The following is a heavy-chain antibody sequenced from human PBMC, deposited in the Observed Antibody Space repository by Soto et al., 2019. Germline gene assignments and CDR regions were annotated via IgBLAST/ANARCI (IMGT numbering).Heavy chain of an antibody. V-gene: IGHV4-39*02. J-gene: IGHJ6*02. CDR2: IAYNGVT. D-gene: IGHD3-10*01. CDR1: GASIYRSGYY. CDR3: ARDLVGYYGSGSYYYGMDV. Sequence: SETLSRTGTVSGASIYRSGYYWGWIRQPPGRGLEWIGNIAYNGVTYSNPSLKSRVTISRDTSKNQFSLKLTSVTAADTAVYYCARDLVGYYGSGSYYYGMDVWGQGTTVT.